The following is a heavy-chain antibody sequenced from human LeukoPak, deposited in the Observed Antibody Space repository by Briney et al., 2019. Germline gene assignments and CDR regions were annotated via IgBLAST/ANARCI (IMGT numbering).Heavy chain of an antibody. J-gene: IGHJ3*02. D-gene: IGHD3-10*01. CDR2: IKPDGGDK. Sequence: PGRSLRLSCAASGFTFSVHWMSWVRQAPGKGLEWVANIKPDGGDKSYVDSVRGRFTISRDNANNSLYLQMNSLRAEDTALYYCARSNLWAFDIWGQGTMVTVSS. V-gene: IGHV3-7*01. CDR1: GFTFSVHW. CDR3: ARSNLWAFDI.